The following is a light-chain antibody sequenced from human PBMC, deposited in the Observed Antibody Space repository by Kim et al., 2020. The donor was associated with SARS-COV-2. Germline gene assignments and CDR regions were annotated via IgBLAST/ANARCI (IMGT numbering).Light chain of an antibody. CDR3: QLYYSTPYT. J-gene: IGKJ2*01. V-gene: IGKV4-1*01. CDR2: WAS. CDR1: QSVLYSSNNKNY. Sequence: DIVMTQSPDSLAVSLGERATINCKSSQSVLYSSNNKNYLGWYQQKAGQPPKLLIYWASTRESGVPDRFSGSGSETDFTLTISSLQAEDVAVYYCQLYYSTPYTFGQGTKLAI.